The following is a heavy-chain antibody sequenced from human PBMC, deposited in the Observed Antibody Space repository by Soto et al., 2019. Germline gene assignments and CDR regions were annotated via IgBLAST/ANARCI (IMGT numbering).Heavy chain of an antibody. Sequence: AGGSLRPSCAASGFTFSSYAMSWVRQAPGKGLEWVSAISGSGGSTYYADSVKGRFTISRDNSKNTLYLQMNSLRAEDTAVYYCTSWFGKPYYYYGMDVWGQGTTVTVS. V-gene: IGHV3-23*01. CDR2: ISGSGGST. J-gene: IGHJ6*02. D-gene: IGHD3-10*01. CDR3: TSWFGKPYYYYGMDV. CDR1: GFTFSSYA.